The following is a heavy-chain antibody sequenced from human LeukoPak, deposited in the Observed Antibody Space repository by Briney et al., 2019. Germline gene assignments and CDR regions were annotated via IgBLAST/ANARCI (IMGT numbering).Heavy chain of an antibody. CDR2: ISSSGSTI. Sequence: GGSLRLSCAASGFTFSSYEMNWVRQAPGKGLEWVSYISSSGSTIYYADSVKGRFTIARDNAKNSLYLQMNSLRAEDTAVYYCAELGITMIGGVWGKGTTVTISS. D-gene: IGHD3-10*02. J-gene: IGHJ6*04. CDR1: GFTFSSYE. CDR3: AELGITMIGGV. V-gene: IGHV3-48*03.